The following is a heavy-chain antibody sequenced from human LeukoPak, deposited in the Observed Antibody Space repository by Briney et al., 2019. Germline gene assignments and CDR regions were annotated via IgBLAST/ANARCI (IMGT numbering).Heavy chain of an antibody. J-gene: IGHJ4*02. Sequence: SETLSLTCAVYGGSFSGYYWSWIRQPPGKGLEWIGEINHSGSTNYNPSLKSRVTISVDTSKNQFSLKLSSVTAADTAVYYCARGDRYGDYFDYWGQGTLVTVSS. D-gene: IGHD4-17*01. CDR3: ARGDRYGDYFDY. CDR1: GGSFSGYY. CDR2: INHSGST. V-gene: IGHV4-34*01.